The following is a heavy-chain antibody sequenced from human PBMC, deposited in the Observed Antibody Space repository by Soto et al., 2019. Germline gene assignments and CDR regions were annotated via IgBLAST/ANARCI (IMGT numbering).Heavy chain of an antibody. D-gene: IGHD3-22*01. Sequence: SETLSLTCTVSGGSISSGGYYWSWIRQHPGKGLEWIGTIYFSGTTYYNPSLKSRVTISVDTSKSQFSLKLSSVTAADTAVYYCARRDRSGFSYWLDTWGQGTLVTVSS. J-gene: IGHJ5*02. V-gene: IGHV4-31*03. CDR3: ARRDRSGFSYWLDT. CDR2: IYFSGTT. CDR1: GGSISSGGYY.